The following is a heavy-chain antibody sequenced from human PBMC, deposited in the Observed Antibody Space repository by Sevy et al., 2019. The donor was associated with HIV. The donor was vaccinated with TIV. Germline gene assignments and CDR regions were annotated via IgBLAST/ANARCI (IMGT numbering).Heavy chain of an antibody. J-gene: IGHJ4*02. V-gene: IGHV4-59*01. D-gene: IGHD1-26*01. Sequence: SETLSHTCTVSGGSITSDYWSWIRQPPGKGLEWIGYMFYSGSTNYSPSLKSRVTISVDTSKSQFSLKLSSVTAADTAVYYCAGGYTQTPAFDYWGQGTLVTVSS. CDR1: GGSITSDY. CDR3: AGGYTQTPAFDY. CDR2: MFYSGST.